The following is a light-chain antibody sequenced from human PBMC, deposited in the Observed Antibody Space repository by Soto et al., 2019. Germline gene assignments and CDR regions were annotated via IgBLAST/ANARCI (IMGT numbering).Light chain of an antibody. CDR1: QTVRNNY. Sequence: EFVLTQSPGTLSLSPGERATLSCRASQTVRNNYLAWYQQKPGQAPKLLIYDASIRATGIPDRFSGGGSGTDFILTISRLEPEDFAVYYCQQFSSDPLTFGGGTKVEIK. J-gene: IGKJ4*01. V-gene: IGKV3-20*01. CDR2: DAS. CDR3: QQFSSDPLT.